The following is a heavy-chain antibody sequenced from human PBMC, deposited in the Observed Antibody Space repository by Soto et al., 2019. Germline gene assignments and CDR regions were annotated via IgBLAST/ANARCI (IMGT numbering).Heavy chain of an antibody. J-gene: IGHJ4*02. Sequence: QVQLVESGGGVVQPGRSLRLSCEASGFTFSNSGMHWVRQAPGKGLEWVAVIWYDGSKKYYADSVKGRFTISRDNSKNTVFLQMNRLRAEDTAVYYGARSRCVGLWGQGTLVTVSS. CDR1: GFTFSNSG. D-gene: IGHD2-21*01. CDR2: IWYDGSKK. V-gene: IGHV3-33*01. CDR3: ARSRCVGL.